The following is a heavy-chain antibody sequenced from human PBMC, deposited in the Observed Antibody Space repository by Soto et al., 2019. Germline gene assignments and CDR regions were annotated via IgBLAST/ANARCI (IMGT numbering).Heavy chain of an antibody. CDR3: ARGDSSSWYLPYYYYYGMDV. CDR1: GFTFSSYA. Sequence: GGSLRLSCAASGFTFSSYAMHWVRQAPGKGLEWVAVISYDGSNKYYADSVKGRFTISRDNSKNTLYLQMNSLRAEDTAVYYCARGDSSSWYLPYYYYYGMDVWGQGTTVTVSS. D-gene: IGHD6-13*01. CDR2: ISYDGSNK. J-gene: IGHJ6*02. V-gene: IGHV3-30-3*01.